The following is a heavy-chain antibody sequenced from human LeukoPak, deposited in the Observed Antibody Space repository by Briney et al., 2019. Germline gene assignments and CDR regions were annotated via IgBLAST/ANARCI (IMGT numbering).Heavy chain of an antibody. CDR3: AKDRGYCSGGSCYFHTPLTFDY. J-gene: IGHJ4*02. Sequence: GGSLRLSCAASGFTFSSYAMNWVRQAPGKGLEWVSAISGSGGSTYYADSVKGRFTISRDNSKNTLYLQMNSLRAEDTAVYYCAKDRGYCSGGSCYFHTPLTFDYWGQGTLVTVSS. CDR2: ISGSGGST. CDR1: GFTFSSYA. V-gene: IGHV3-23*01. D-gene: IGHD2-15*01.